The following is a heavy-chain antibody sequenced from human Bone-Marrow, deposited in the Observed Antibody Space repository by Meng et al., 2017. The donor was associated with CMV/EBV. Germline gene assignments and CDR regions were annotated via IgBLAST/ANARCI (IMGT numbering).Heavy chain of an antibody. J-gene: IGHJ6*02. D-gene: IGHD4-11*01. Sequence: GESLKISCAASGFTFDDYGMSWGRQAPGKGLEWVSGINWNGGSTGYADSVKGRFTISRDNAKNSLYLQMNSLRAEDTAVYYCARVTTLYYYGMDVWGQGATVTVSS. CDR3: ARVTTLYYYGMDV. V-gene: IGHV3-20*04. CDR2: INWNGGST. CDR1: GFTFDDYG.